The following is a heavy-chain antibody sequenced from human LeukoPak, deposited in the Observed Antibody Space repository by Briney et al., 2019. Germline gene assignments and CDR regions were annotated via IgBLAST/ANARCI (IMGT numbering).Heavy chain of an antibody. CDR2: IWYDGSNK. CDR3: AKASPSPGYYFDY. V-gene: IGHV3-33*06. D-gene: IGHD1-14*01. Sequence: PGRSLRLSCAASGFTFSSYGMHWVRQAPGKGLEWVAVIWYDGSNKYYADSVKGRFTISRDNSKNTLYLQMNSLRAEDTAVCYCAKASPSPGYYFDYWGQGTLVTVSS. J-gene: IGHJ4*02. CDR1: GFTFSSYG.